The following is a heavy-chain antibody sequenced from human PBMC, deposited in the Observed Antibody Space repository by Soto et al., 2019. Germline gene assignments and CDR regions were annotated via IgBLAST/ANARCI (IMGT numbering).Heavy chain of an antibody. V-gene: IGHV1-18*01. CDR3: ARDLRYFDWSPTSNAFDI. D-gene: IGHD3-9*01. Sequence: GASVKVSCKASGYTFTSYGISWVRQAPGQGLEWMGWISAYNGNTNYAQKLQGRVTMTTDTSTSTAYMELRSLRSDDTAVYYCARDLRYFDWSPTSNAFDIWGQGTMVTVSS. CDR1: GYTFTSYG. J-gene: IGHJ3*02. CDR2: ISAYNGNT.